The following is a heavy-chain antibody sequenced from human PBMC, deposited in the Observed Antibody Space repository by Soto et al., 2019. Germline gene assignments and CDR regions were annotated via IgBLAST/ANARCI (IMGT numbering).Heavy chain of an antibody. J-gene: IGHJ4*02. Sequence: GGSLRLSCAASGFTFRSYGMHWVRQAPGKGLEWVAVIWYDGSNKYYADSVKGRFIISRDNSMNTLYLQMNSLRAEDTAVYYCASDLGYCNGGTCPRLGIIDYWGQGALVTVSS. V-gene: IGHV3-33*01. CDR1: GFTFRSYG. CDR2: IWYDGSNK. CDR3: ASDLGYCNGGTCPRLGIIDY. D-gene: IGHD2-15*01.